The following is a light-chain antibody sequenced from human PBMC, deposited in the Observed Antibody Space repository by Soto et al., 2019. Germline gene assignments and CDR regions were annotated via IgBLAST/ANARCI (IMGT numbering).Light chain of an antibody. J-gene: IGKJ3*01. CDR2: GAS. V-gene: IGKV3-20*01. CDR1: ETIRSNY. CDR3: QQYGSSPPDT. Sequence: EIVLTQSPGTLSSSPGEGVTLSCRASETIRSNYLAWYQKKPGQAPRLLIFGASTRATGMPDKFSGSGSGTDFTLTISSLEPEDFAEYYCQQYGSSPPDTFGPGT.